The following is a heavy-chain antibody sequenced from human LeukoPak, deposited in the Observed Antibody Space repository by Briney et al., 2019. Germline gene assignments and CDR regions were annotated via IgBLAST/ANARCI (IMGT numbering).Heavy chain of an antibody. D-gene: IGHD2-2*01. CDR2: INHSGST. Sequence: SETLSLTCAVYGGSFSGYYWSWIRQPPGKGLEWIGEINHSGSTNYNPSLKSRVTISVDTSKNQFSLKLSSVTAADTAVYYCARDAPVGYCSSTSCQPPYYYYYGMDVWGQGTTVTVSS. V-gene: IGHV4-34*01. J-gene: IGHJ6*02. CDR1: GGSFSGYY. CDR3: ARDAPVGYCSSTSCQPPYYYYYGMDV.